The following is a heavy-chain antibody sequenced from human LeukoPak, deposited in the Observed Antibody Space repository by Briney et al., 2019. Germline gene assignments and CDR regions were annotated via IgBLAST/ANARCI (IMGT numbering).Heavy chain of an antibody. V-gene: IGHV1-46*01. CDR3: ARDQAAITTPLAWSFAL. J-gene: IGHJ2*01. Sequence: ASVKVSCRASANTLTDFYMHWVRQAPGQGLEWMGIFNPAGGRTSFAQKLQGRVTITRDTSTNTLYMELSSLRSEDTAVYYCARDQAAITTPLAWSFALWGRGTLVTVSS. CDR2: FNPAGGRT. CDR1: ANTLTDFY. D-gene: IGHD1-14*01.